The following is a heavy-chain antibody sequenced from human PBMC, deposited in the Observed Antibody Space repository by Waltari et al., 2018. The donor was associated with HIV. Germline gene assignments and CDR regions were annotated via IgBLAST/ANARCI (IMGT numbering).Heavy chain of an antibody. D-gene: IGHD7-27*01. CDR3: ARGGTGDKGYFDL. J-gene: IGHJ2*01. CDR1: GFPVSSHY. Sequence: EVQLVESGGGLIQPGGSLRLSCAASGFPVSSHYMSWVRQAPGKGLEWVSFIYSGGSTYYADSVKGRFTISRDNSKNTLYLRMNSLRAEDTAIYYCARGGTGDKGYFDLWGRGTLVTVSS. V-gene: IGHV3-53*01. CDR2: IYSGGST.